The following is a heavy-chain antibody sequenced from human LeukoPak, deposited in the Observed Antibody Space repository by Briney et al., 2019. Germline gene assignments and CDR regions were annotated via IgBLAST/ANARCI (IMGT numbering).Heavy chain of an antibody. D-gene: IGHD2-2*01. CDR1: GYSISSGYY. CDR3: AEVIIVVVPAAMDAWFDP. V-gene: IGHV4-38-2*02. J-gene: IGHJ5*02. CDR2: IYHSGST. Sequence: PSETLSLTCTVSGYSISSGYYWGWIRQPPGKGLEWIGSIYHSGSTYYNPSLKSRVTISVDTSKNQFSLKLSSVTAADTAVYYCAEVIIVVVPAAMDAWFDPWGQGTLVTVSS.